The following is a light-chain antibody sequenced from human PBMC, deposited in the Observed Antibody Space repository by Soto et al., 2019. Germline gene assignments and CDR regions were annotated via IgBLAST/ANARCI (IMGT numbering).Light chain of an antibody. Sequence: ENVLTQSPGTLSLSPGERATLSCRASQSVDSSYLAWYQQKPGQAPRLLIYCTSSRATGIPDRFSGSGSGTDFTLTINRLEPEDFAVYYCQQYGSSLYTFGQGTKLEIK. CDR1: QSVDSSY. J-gene: IGKJ2*01. CDR2: CTS. CDR3: QQYGSSLYT. V-gene: IGKV3-20*01.